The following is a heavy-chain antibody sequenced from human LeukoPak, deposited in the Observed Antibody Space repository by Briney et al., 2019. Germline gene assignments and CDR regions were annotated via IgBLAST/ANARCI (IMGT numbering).Heavy chain of an antibody. D-gene: IGHD6-13*01. CDR2: IYYSGST. J-gene: IGHJ3*02. CDR3: ARGSQQLPILDAFDI. Sequence: PSETLSLTCTVSGGSVSSYHWNWIRQPPGKGLEWIGYIYYSGSTNYNPSLKSRVTISVDTSKNQFSLKLNSVTAADTAVYYCARGSQQLPILDAFDIWGQGTMVTVSS. CDR1: GGSVSSYH. V-gene: IGHV4-59*02.